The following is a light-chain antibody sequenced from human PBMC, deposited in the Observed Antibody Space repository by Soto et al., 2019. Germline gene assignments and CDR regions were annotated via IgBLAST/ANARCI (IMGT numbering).Light chain of an antibody. CDR2: GAS. CDR3: QKYNRAPPK. Sequence: DIQMTQSPSSLSASVGDRVTITCRASQGISDYLAWYQQKPGKVPELLISGASTLHSGVPSRFSGSRSGTDFTLTISRLQAEDVATYYCQKYNRAPPKFGQGTKVEI. J-gene: IGKJ1*01. CDR1: QGISDY. V-gene: IGKV1-27*01.